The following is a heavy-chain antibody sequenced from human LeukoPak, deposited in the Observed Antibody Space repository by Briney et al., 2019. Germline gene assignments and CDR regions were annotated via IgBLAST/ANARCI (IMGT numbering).Heavy chain of an antibody. CDR2: IYSGGST. CDR1: GFIVSSSF. Sequence: GGSLRLSCAASGFIVSSSFMTWVRQAPGKGLEWVSVIYSGGSTYYADSVKGRFAISRDSSKNMLYLRMNSLRAEDTAVYFCVRPYYYDRSYNYYNMDVWGKGTTVTISS. J-gene: IGHJ6*03. D-gene: IGHD3-22*01. CDR3: VRPYYYDRSYNYYNMDV. V-gene: IGHV3-66*04.